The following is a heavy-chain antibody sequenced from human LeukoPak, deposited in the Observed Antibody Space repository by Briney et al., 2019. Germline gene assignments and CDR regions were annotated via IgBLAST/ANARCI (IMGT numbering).Heavy chain of an antibody. J-gene: IGHJ4*02. V-gene: IGHV3-23*01. D-gene: IGHD6-19*01. CDR2: ISGSDGST. CDR1: GFTFSSYA. CDR3: ATPRSSGWYEFNY. Sequence: GGSLRLSCAASGFTFSSYAMSWVRRAPGKGQEWVSAISGSDGSTYYADSVKGRFTISRDNSKNTLYLQMNSLRAEDTAVYYCATPRSSGWYEFNYWGQGTLVTVSS.